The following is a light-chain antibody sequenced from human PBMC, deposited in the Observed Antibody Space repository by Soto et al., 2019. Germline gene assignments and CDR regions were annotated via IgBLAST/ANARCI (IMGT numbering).Light chain of an antibody. J-gene: IGKJ2*01. V-gene: IGKV1-39*01. CDR2: SAS. Sequence: DIPMSQSPSSLSASVGDSVTITCRASETIIDYLNWYQQQPGEAPKLLIFSASSLHSGVPSRFRGSGSGTHFTLTISSLQPEDFATYFCQQSFSAPRTFGQGTKL. CDR1: ETIIDY. CDR3: QQSFSAPRT.